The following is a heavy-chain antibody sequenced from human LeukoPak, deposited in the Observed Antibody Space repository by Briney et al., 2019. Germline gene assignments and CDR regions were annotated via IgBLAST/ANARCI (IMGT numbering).Heavy chain of an antibody. CDR1: GGSISSYY. V-gene: IGHV4-4*07. CDR3: ARGRGVNVASYYYYYMDV. CDR2: IYTSGST. D-gene: IGHD3-16*02. J-gene: IGHJ6*03. Sequence: SETLSLTCTVSGGSISSYYWSWIRQPAGKGLEWIGRIYTSGSTNYNPSLKSRVTMSVDTFKNQFSLKLSSVTAADTAVYYCARGRGVNVASYYYYYMDVWGKGTTVTVSS.